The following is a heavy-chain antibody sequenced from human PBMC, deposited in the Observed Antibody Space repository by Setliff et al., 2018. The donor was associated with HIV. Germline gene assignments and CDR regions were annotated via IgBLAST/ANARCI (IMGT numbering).Heavy chain of an antibody. V-gene: IGHV4-38-2*01. CDR3: ARGIGRGSGTYYNPPGY. Sequence: SETLSLICAVSGYSISSGYYWGWIRQPPGKGLEWIGSIYDSGSTHNHPSLKSRVTISVDTSKNHFSLKLSSVTAADTAVYYCARGIGRGSGTYYNPPGYWGPGTLVTVSS. CDR2: IYDSGST. J-gene: IGHJ4*02. D-gene: IGHD3-10*01. CDR1: GYSISSGYY.